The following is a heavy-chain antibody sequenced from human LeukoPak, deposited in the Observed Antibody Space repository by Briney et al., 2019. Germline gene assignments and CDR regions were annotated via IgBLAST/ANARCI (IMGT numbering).Heavy chain of an antibody. CDR2: ISSSSSYI. J-gene: IGHJ4*02. V-gene: IGHV3-21*01. CDR1: GFTFSSYS. Sequence: GGSLRLSCAASGFTFSSYSMNWVRQAPGKGLGWVSSISSSSSYIYYADSVKGRFTISRDDAKNSLYLQMNSLRAEDTAVYYCASGWDSSSWYYWGQGTLVTVSS. CDR3: ASGWDSSSWYY. D-gene: IGHD6-13*01.